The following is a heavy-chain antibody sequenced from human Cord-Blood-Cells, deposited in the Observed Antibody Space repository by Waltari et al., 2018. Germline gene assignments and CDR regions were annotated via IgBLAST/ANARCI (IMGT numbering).Heavy chain of an antibody. Sequence: QVQLPESGPGLVKPSETLSLTCTVSGYAISTRYYAGWLRQPPGKGLEWIGSIYHSGSTYYNPSLKSRVTISVDTSKNQFSLKLSSVTAADTAVYYCASGVVVPANYWFDPWGQGTLVTVSS. V-gene: IGHV4-38-2*02. CDR3: ASGVVVPANYWFDP. CDR1: GYAISTRYY. CDR2: IYHSGST. J-gene: IGHJ5*02. D-gene: IGHD2-2*01.